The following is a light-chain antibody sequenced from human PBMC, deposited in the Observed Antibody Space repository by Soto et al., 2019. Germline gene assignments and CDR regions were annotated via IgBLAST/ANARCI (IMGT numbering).Light chain of an antibody. Sequence: EIGLTQSRGSLSLSAGAGATLSCRASQSVSSSYLAWYQQKPGQAPRLLIYGASTRATGIPARFSGSGSGTEFTLTVGSLQSEDFAVYYCQQYNNWPRTFGQGTKVDI. J-gene: IGKJ1*01. CDR3: QQYNNWPRT. V-gene: IGKV3-15*01. CDR2: GAS. CDR1: QSVSSSY.